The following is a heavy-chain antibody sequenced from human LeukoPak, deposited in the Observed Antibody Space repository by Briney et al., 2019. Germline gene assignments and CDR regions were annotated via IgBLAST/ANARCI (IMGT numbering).Heavy chain of an antibody. CDR1: GGSITSYY. V-gene: IGHV4-59*01. D-gene: IGHD6-19*01. J-gene: IGHJ4*02. CDR2: IYYSGST. CDR3: ARVDIAVAGTWYIDY. Sequence: SETLSLTCTVSGGSITSYYWSWIRQPPGKGLEWIGYIYYSGSTNYNPSLKSRVTISVDTSKNQFSLKLSSVTAADTAVYYCARVDIAVAGTWYIDYWGQGTLVTVSS.